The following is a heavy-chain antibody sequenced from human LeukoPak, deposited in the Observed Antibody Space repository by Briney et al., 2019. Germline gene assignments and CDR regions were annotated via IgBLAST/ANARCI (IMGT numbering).Heavy chain of an antibody. CDR3: ARGSSNSGSYYNWFDP. D-gene: IGHD1-26*01. CDR2: ISTSSSYI. J-gene: IGHJ5*02. Sequence: GGSLRLSCAASGFTFSSYSMNWVRQAPGKGLEWVSSISTSSSYIYYADSVKGRFSISRDNAKNSLYVQMNSLRAEDTAVYYCARGSSNSGSYYNWFDPWGQGTLVTVSS. V-gene: IGHV3-21*01. CDR1: GFTFSSYS.